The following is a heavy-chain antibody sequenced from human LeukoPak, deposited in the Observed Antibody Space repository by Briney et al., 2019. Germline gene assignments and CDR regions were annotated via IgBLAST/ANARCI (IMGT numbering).Heavy chain of an antibody. CDR3: AREGGNGGFDY. CDR1: GYTFTAYY. CDR2: INPNSGDT. D-gene: IGHD2-15*01. Sequence: ASVKVSCKASGYTFTAYYIHWVRQAPGQGLEWMGWINPNSGDTNFEQKFRGRVTMTGDMSIRTAYMELRALRSDDTALYYCAREGGNGGFDYWGQGTLVTVSS. J-gene: IGHJ4*02. V-gene: IGHV1-2*02.